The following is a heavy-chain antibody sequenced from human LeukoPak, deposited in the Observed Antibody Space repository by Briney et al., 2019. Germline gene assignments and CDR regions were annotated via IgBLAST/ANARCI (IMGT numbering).Heavy chain of an antibody. D-gene: IGHD2-21*02. CDR2: SYYSGST. J-gene: IGHJ3*02. Sequence: SETLSLTCTVSGVSISSYYWSWIRQPPGKGLEWIAYSYYSGSTNYNPSLKSRVIISVDTSKNQFSLKLSSVTAADTAVYYCARGGPPYRRVTAIQLDAFDIWGQGTMVTVSS. V-gene: IGHV4-59*12. CDR3: ARGGPPYRRVTAIQLDAFDI. CDR1: GVSISSYY.